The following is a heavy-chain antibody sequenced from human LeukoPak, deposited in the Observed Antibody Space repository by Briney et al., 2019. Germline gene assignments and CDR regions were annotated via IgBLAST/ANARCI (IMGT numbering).Heavy chain of an antibody. Sequence: GGSLRLSCAASGFKFGDYYMSWIRQAPGKGLEWVSYISSGGSVKRYADSVKGRFTIARDSAKNSLNLQMNNLTAEDTAVYYCARDRGGYNNRDHHYYMDVWGKGTTVTVSS. J-gene: IGHJ6*03. D-gene: IGHD1-14*01. CDR3: ARDRGGYNNRDHHYYMDV. CDR1: GFKFGDYY. V-gene: IGHV3-11*01. CDR2: ISSGGSVK.